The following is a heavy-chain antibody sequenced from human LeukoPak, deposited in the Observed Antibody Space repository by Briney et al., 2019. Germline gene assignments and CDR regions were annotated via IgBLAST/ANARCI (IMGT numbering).Heavy chain of an antibody. V-gene: IGHV4-61*02. J-gene: IGHJ3*02. CDR2: ISSSGST. Sequence: SETLSLTCTVSGDSISSGDYYWSWIRQPAGKGLEWIGRISSSGSTNYNPTLKSRVTISVDTSKNQFSLKLSSVTAADTAVYFCARGPYSYDSSGAFDIWGQGTMVTVSS. CDR3: ARGPYSYDSSGAFDI. D-gene: IGHD3-22*01. CDR1: GDSISSGDYY.